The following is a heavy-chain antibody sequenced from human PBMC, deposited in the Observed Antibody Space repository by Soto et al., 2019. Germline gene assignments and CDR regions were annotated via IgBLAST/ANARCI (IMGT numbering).Heavy chain of an antibody. CDR1: GGTFSSYA. CDR2: IIPIFGTA. J-gene: IGHJ6*02. CDR3: ARQQLVTEYYYYGMDV. V-gene: IGHV1-69*13. D-gene: IGHD6-13*01. Sequence: SVKVSCKASGGTFSSYAITWVRQAPGQGLEWMGGIIPIFGTANYAQKFQGRVTITADESTSTAYMELSSLRSEDTAVYYCARQQLVTEYYYYGMDVWGQGTTVTVSS.